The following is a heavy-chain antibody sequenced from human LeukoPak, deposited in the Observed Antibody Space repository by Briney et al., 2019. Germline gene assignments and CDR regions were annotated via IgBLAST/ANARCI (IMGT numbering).Heavy chain of an antibody. Sequence: SGTLSLTCAVSGGSISSSNWWSWVRQPPGKGLEWIGEIYHSGSTYYNPSLESRVTISVDRSKNQFSLKLSSVTAADTAVYYCARGVAAAGRESRHYNWFDPWGQGTLVTVSS. J-gene: IGHJ5*02. D-gene: IGHD6-13*01. V-gene: IGHV4-4*02. CDR2: IYHSGST. CDR1: GGSISSSNW. CDR3: ARGVAAAGRESRHYNWFDP.